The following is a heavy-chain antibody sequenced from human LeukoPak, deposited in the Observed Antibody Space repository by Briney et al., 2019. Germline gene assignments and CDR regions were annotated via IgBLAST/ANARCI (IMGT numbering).Heavy chain of an antibody. Sequence: PGGSLRLSCAASGFTFDDCAMHWVRQAPGKGLEWVSGISWNSGSIGYADSVKGRFTISRDNAKNSLYLQMNSLRAEDTALYYCAKGSSTGSYYYYGMDVWGQGTTVTVSS. V-gene: IGHV3-9*01. CDR1: GFTFDDCA. D-gene: IGHD2-2*01. J-gene: IGHJ6*02. CDR2: ISWNSGSI. CDR3: AKGSSTGSYYYYGMDV.